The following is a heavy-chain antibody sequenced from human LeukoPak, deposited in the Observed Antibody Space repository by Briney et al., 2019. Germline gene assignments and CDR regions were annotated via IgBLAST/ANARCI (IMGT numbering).Heavy chain of an antibody. J-gene: IGHJ3*02. D-gene: IGHD3-10*01. V-gene: IGHV3-23*01. CDR3: AKGTGVRGALGAFDI. CDR2: ISGSGGST. CDR1: GFTFSSYA. Sequence: GGSLRLSCAASGFTFSSYAMSWVRQAPGKGLEWVSAISGSGGSTYYADSVKGRFTISRDNSKNTLYLQMNSLRAENTAVYYCAKGTGVRGALGAFDIWGQGTMVTVSS.